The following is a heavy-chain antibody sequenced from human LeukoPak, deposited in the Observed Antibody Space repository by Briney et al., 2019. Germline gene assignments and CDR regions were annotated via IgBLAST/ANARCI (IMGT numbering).Heavy chain of an antibody. CDR3: ARGRGWYPY. Sequence: PSETLSLTCTVSGGSISSSSYYWSWIRQPPGKGLEWIGEINHSGSTNYNPSLKSRVTISVDTSKNQFSLKLSSVTAADTAVYYCARGRGWYPYWGQETLVTVSS. J-gene: IGHJ4*02. CDR1: GGSISSSSYY. CDR2: INHSGST. D-gene: IGHD6-19*01. V-gene: IGHV4-39*07.